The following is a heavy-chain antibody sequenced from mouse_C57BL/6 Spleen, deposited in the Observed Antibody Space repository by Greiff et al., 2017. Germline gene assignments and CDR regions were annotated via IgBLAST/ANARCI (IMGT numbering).Heavy chain of an antibody. V-gene: IGHV1-64*01. J-gene: IGHJ4*01. CDR1: GYTFTSYW. Sequence: VQLQQPGAELVKPGASVKLSCKASGYTFTSYWMHWVKQRPGQGLEWIGMIHPNSGSTNYNEKFKSKATLTVDKSSSTAYMQLSSLSSEDSAVYYCASSEGNYPRGDWGQGTSVTVAT. CDR3: ASSEGNYPRGD. D-gene: IGHD2-1*01. CDR2: IHPNSGST.